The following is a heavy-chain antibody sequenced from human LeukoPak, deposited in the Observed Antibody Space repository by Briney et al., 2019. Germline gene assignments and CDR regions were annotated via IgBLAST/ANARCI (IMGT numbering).Heavy chain of an antibody. J-gene: IGHJ4*02. CDR1: GFSFSNYA. D-gene: IGHD3-22*01. V-gene: IGHV3-21*01. CDR2: INGRSTDI. CDR3: ARRGYSDSSGYDY. Sequence: GGSLRLSCAASGFSFSNYAMNWVRQAPGKGLEWVSSINGRSTDIYYADSVKGRFTISRDNAKNSLYLQMNSLRAEDTAIYYCARRGYSDSSGYDYWGQGTLVTVSS.